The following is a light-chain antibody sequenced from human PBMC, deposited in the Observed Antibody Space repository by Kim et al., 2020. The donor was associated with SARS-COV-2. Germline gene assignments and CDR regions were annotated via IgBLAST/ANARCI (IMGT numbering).Light chain of an antibody. CDR1: KLGDKY. CDR3: QAWDSRTYVV. CDR2: QDT. J-gene: IGLJ2*01. V-gene: IGLV3-1*01. Sequence: SYELTQPPSVSVSRGQTASITCSGDKLGDKYACWYQQKPGQSPVLVIYQDTKRPSGMPERFSGSNSGNTATLTISGTQAMDEADYYCQAWDSRTYVVFGGGTQLTVL.